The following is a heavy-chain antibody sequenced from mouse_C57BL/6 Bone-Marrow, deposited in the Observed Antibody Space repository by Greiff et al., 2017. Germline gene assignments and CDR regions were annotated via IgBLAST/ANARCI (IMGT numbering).Heavy chain of an antibody. J-gene: IGHJ4*01. CDR3: ARKGRGKRGYYYAMDY. D-gene: IGHD2-1*01. CDR1: GFTFSDYG. Sequence: EVHLVESGGGLVKPGGSLKLSCAASGFTFSDYGMHWVRQAPEKGLEWVAYISSGGSTIYYADTVKGRFTISRDNAKNTLFLQMTSRRSEDTAMYYCARKGRGKRGYYYAMDYWGQGTSVTVSS. CDR2: ISSGGSTI. V-gene: IGHV5-17*01.